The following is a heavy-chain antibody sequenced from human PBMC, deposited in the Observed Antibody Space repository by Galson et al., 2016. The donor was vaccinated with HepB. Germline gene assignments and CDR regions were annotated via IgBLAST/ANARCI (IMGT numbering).Heavy chain of an antibody. CDR2: ISDSGGST. V-gene: IGHV3-23*01. J-gene: IGHJ3*02. Sequence: SLRLSGAASGFTFSSYAMSWVRQAPGKGLEWVSAISDSGGSTYYADSVKGRFTISRDNSKNTLYLQMNSLRAEDTAVYYCARHEEEDILVVVAATLAFDIWRQGTMVTFSS. CDR1: GFTFSSYA. CDR3: ARHEEEDILVVVAATLAFDI. D-gene: IGHD2-15*01.